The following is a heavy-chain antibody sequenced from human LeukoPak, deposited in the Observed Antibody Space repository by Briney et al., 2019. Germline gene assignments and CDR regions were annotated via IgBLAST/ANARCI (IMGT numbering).Heavy chain of an antibody. CDR1: GFTFSSHW. CDR3: VRDGVGAPPFDY. Sequence: GGSLRLSCAASGFTFSSHWMHWVRQTPGKGLVWVSRIKSDGSSVDYADSVKGRFTISRDNAKNTLYLQTNSLRAEDMAVYYCVRDGVGAPPFDYWGQGALVTVSS. V-gene: IGHV3-74*01. D-gene: IGHD1-26*01. J-gene: IGHJ4*02. CDR2: IKSDGSSV.